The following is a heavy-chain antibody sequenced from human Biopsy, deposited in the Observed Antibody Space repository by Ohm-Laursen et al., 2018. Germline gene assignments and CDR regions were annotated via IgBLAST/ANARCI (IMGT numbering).Heavy chain of an antibody. D-gene: IGHD2/OR15-2a*01. CDR2: VYYTGST. Sequence: PSETLSLTCTVSGDSISSYYWSWIRQPPGKGLQWIGYVYYTGSTDYNPSLQGRVTISVDTSKNHFSLRLRSVTPADTAVYYCARATNSTGWPYYYFYGMDVWGQGTTVTVSS. CDR3: ARATNSTGWPYYYFYGMDV. J-gene: IGHJ6*02. V-gene: IGHV4-59*01. CDR1: GDSISSYY.